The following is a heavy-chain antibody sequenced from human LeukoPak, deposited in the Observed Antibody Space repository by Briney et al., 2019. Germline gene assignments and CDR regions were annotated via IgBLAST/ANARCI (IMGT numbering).Heavy chain of an antibody. V-gene: IGHV4-39*07. CDR1: GGSISSSSYY. CDR2: IYYSGSA. CDR3: ARGVEQWLVPYFDY. J-gene: IGHJ4*02. Sequence: PSETLSLTCTVSGGSISSSSYYWGWIRQPPGKGLEWIGSIYYSGSAYPDPSLKSRVTISVDTSKNQFSLKLRSVTAADTAVYYCARGVEQWLVPYFDYWGQGTLVTVSS. D-gene: IGHD6-19*01.